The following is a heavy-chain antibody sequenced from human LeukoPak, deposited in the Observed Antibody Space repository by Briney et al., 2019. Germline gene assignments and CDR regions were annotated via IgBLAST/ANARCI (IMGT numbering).Heavy chain of an antibody. Sequence: ASVKVSRKASGYTFTSYYMHWVRQAPGQGLEWMGWINPNSGGTNYAQKFQGRVTMTRDTSISTAYMELSRLRSDDTAVYYCARGWGYSSSWYRYYMDVWGKGTTVTVSS. D-gene: IGHD6-13*01. CDR3: ARGWGYSSSWYRYYMDV. J-gene: IGHJ6*03. CDR1: GYTFTSYY. CDR2: INPNSGGT. V-gene: IGHV1-2*02.